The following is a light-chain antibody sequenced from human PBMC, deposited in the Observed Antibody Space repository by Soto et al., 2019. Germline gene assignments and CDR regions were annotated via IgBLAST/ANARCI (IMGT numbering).Light chain of an antibody. Sequence: QSVLTQPPSMSAAPGQTVTISCSGSYSNVGNNVVSWYQQFPGTAPKLLIFDNSQRHSGIPDRFFGSKSGSSATLGITGPQTGYEAVDYCATWDPRLSAVVFGGGTKLTVL. V-gene: IGLV1-51*01. CDR1: YSNVGNNV. CDR2: DNS. CDR3: ATWDPRLSAVV. J-gene: IGLJ2*01.